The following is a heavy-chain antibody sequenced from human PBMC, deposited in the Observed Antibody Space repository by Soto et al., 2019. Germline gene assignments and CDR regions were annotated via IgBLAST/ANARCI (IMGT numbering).Heavy chain of an antibody. J-gene: IGHJ4*02. Sequence: LSHTCTVSGGSVSNSNYYWGWIRQSPGKGLEWIGSVYYRGRSYSKSSVKSRVTISVDTSKNQFSLNLNSVTASDTAVYFCVSQRTSVLTQAYFDYWGPGALVTVSS. D-gene: IGHD2-8*01. CDR1: GGSVSNSNYY. V-gene: IGHV4-39*01. CDR2: VYYRGRS. CDR3: VSQRTSVLTQAYFDY.